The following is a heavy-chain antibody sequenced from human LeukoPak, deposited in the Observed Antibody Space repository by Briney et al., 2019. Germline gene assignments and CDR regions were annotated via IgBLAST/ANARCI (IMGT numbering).Heavy chain of an antibody. CDR1: GFTISSNY. Sequence: PGGSLRLSCAASGFTISSNYMTWVRQAPGQGLEWVSVIYTGGDPYYADSVKGRFTISRDNYKNTLYLQMNSLRAEDTAVYYCARGSYYDILTGYYTDYWGQGTLVTVSS. D-gene: IGHD3-9*01. J-gene: IGHJ4*02. CDR3: ARGSYYDILTGYYTDY. CDR2: IYTGGDP. V-gene: IGHV3-53*01.